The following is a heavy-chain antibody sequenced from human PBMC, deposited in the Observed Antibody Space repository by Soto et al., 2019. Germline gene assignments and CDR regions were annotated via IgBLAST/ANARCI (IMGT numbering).Heavy chain of an antibody. CDR1: GFTFSDHF. Sequence: GGSLRLSCAASGFTFSDHFMSWIRQAPGKGLEWVSYITSGGDNLYYGDSVKGRFTISRDNAKNSLYLQMNSLRAEDTAVYYCARVEDGYNLYGIDVWGQGTTVTVSS. CDR3: ARVEDGYNLYGIDV. D-gene: IGHD5-12*01. J-gene: IGHJ6*02. CDR2: ITSGGDNL. V-gene: IGHV3-11*01.